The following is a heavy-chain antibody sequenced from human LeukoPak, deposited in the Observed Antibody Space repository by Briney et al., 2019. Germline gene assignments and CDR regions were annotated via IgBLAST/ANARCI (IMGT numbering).Heavy chain of an antibody. Sequence: GRSLRLSCAASGFTFSGYGMHWVRQTPGKGLEWVAVISYDGSNKYYADSVKGRFTISRDNSKNTLYLQMNSLRAEDTAVYYCAKDRGYSSSWSDYWGQGTLVTVSS. D-gene: IGHD6-13*01. CDR1: GFTFSGYG. V-gene: IGHV3-30*18. J-gene: IGHJ4*02. CDR3: AKDRGYSSSWSDY. CDR2: ISYDGSNK.